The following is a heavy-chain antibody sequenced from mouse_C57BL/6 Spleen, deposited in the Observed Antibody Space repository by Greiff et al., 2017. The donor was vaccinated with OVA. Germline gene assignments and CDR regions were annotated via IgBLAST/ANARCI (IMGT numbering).Heavy chain of an antibody. D-gene: IGHD2-2*01. J-gene: IGHJ3*01. V-gene: IGHV5-6*01. CDR2: ISSGGSYT. CDR3: ARPFMVTTGFAY. CDR1: GFTFSSYG. Sequence: EVMLVESGGDLVKPGGSLKLSCAASGFTFSSYGMSWVRQTPDKRLEWVATISSGGSYTYYPDSVKGRFTISRDNAKNTLYLQMSSLKSEDTAMYYCARPFMVTTGFAYWGQGTLVTVSA.